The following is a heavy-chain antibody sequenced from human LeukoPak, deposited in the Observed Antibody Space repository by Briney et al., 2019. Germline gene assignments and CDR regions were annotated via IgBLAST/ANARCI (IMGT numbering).Heavy chain of an antibody. CDR2: IYYSGST. Sequence: SSETLSLTCTVAGGSISSYYWSWIRQPPGKGLEWIGYIYYSGSTNYNPSLKSRVTISVDASKKQFSLKLSSVTAADTAVYYCARVHKGWFDPWGQGTLVTVSS. V-gene: IGHV4-59*01. CDR1: GGSISSYY. J-gene: IGHJ5*02. CDR3: ARVHKGWFDP.